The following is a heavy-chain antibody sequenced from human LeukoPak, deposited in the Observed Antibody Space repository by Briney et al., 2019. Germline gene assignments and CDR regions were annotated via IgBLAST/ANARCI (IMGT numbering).Heavy chain of an antibody. CDR2: IYHSGIT. Sequence: KSSETLSLTCTVSDYSISSGYGYYWGWIRQPPGKGLEWIGNIYHSGITYYNHFNSSLKSRVTISIDTSKNQFSLRLTSVTAADTAVYYCARGSRGAAAGTIWFDYYYYYMDVWGKGTTVTVSS. CDR1: DYSISSGYGYY. J-gene: IGHJ6*03. V-gene: IGHV4-38-2*02. D-gene: IGHD6-13*01. CDR3: ARGSRGAAAGTIWFDYYYYYMDV.